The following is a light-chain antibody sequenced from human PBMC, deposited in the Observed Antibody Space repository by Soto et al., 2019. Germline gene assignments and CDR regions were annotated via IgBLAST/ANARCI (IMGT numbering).Light chain of an antibody. CDR2: DAS. Sequence: EIVLTQSPGALSLSPGERATLSCRASQTASSSHLAWYQQKPGQAPRLLIYDASSRATGISDRFSGSGSGTDFTLTISRLEPEDFAVYYCHQRSNWPVTFGPGTKVDIK. CDR1: QTASSSH. V-gene: IGKV3D-20*02. CDR3: HQRSNWPVT. J-gene: IGKJ3*01.